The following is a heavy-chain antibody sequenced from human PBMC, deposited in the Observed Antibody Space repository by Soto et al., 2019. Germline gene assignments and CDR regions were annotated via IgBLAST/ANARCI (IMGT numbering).Heavy chain of an antibody. CDR1: GFTFSSYA. Sequence: SGGSMRLSCAASGFTFSSYAMSWVRQAPGKGLEWVSAISGSGGSTYYADSVKGRFTISRDNSKNTLYLQMNSLRAEDTAVYYCANYRYCTNVVCNPGFDYWGQGT. J-gene: IGHJ4*02. CDR3: ANYRYCTNVVCNPGFDY. CDR2: ISGSGGST. D-gene: IGHD2-8*01. V-gene: IGHV3-23*01.